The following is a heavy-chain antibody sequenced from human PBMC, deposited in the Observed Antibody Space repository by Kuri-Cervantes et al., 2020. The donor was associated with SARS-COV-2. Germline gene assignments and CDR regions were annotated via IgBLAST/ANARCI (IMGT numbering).Heavy chain of an antibody. V-gene: IGHV3-49*04. D-gene: IGHD3-3*01. J-gene: IGHJ4*02. CDR1: GDSISKSNY. Sequence: GGSLRLSCTVSGDSISKSNYWSWVRQAPGKGLEWVGFIRSKAYGGTTEYAASVKGRFTISRDDSKSIAYLQMNSLKPEDTAVYYCTKDDFWSGYFDYWGQGTLVTVSS. CDR3: TKDDFWSGYFDY. CDR2: IRSKAYGGTT.